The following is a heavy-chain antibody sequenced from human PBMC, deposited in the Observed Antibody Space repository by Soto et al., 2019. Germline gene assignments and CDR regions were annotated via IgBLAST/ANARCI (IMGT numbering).Heavy chain of an antibody. CDR2: IIPIFGTA. CDR3: ARGYSYGFGSLYYGMDV. Sequence: QVQLVQSGAEVKKPGSSVKVSCKASGGTFSSYAISWVRQAPGQGLEWMGGIIPIFGTANYAQKLQGRVTITADKSTSTAYMELSSLRSEDTAVYYCARGYSYGFGSLYYGMDVWGQGTTVTVSS. V-gene: IGHV1-69*06. CDR1: GGTFSSYA. J-gene: IGHJ6*02. D-gene: IGHD5-18*01.